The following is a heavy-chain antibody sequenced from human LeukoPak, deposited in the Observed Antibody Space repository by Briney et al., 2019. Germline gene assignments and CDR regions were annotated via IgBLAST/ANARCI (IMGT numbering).Heavy chain of an antibody. CDR3: ARDSTGGYPDY. D-gene: IGHD7-27*01. V-gene: IGHV1-2*02. Sequence: ASVKVSFKASGYTFTDYYIHWVRQAPGQGLEYMGWISPNSGGTNYAQMFQGRVTMTSDTSINTAFMELRSLRSDDTAVVYCARDSTGGYPDYWGQGTLVTVSA. CDR2: ISPNSGGT. CDR1: GYTFTDYY. J-gene: IGHJ4*02.